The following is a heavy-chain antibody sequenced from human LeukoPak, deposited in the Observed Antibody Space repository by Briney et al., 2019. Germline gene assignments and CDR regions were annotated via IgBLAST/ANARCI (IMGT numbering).Heavy chain of an antibody. V-gene: IGHV6-1*01. D-gene: IGHD1-1*01. CDR3: ARVTTTRPPHYYLGLDA. CDR2: AYYRYRWFF. CDR1: GDSISSNTAA. Sequence: SQTLSLTCDISGDSISSNTAAWNWIRQSPSRGLEWLGRAYYRYRWFFETAVSLQGRISINADISKNQFSLHLNAVTPADTAVYYCARVTTTRPPHYYLGLDAWGQGTTVTVSS. J-gene: IGHJ6*02.